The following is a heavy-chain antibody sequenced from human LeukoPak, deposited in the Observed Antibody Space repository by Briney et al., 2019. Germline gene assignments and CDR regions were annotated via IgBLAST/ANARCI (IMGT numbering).Heavy chain of an antibody. J-gene: IGHJ4*02. CDR1: GYSISSGYY. CDR2: IHHSGST. D-gene: IGHD6-19*01. CDR3: ARVDSGWYVRVAYYFDY. V-gene: IGHV4-38-2*02. Sequence: SETLSLTCTVSGYSISSGYYWGWIRQPPGKGLEWIGSIHHSGSTYYNPSLKSRVTISVDTSKNQFSLKLSSVTAADTAVYYCARVDSGWYVRVAYYFDYWGQGTLVTVSS.